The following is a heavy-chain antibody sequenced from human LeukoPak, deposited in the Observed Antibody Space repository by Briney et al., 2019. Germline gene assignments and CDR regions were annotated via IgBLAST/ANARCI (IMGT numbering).Heavy chain of an antibody. Sequence: GGSLRLSCAASGFTFSSYEMNWVRQAPGKGLEWVSYISSSGSTTYYADSVKGRFTISRDNAKNSLYLQMNSLRVEDTAVYYCARDVYYYDSSGYHRSFDPWGQGTLVTVSS. CDR2: ISSSGSTT. V-gene: IGHV3-48*03. J-gene: IGHJ5*02. CDR1: GFTFSSYE. D-gene: IGHD3-22*01. CDR3: ARDVYYYDSSGYHRSFDP.